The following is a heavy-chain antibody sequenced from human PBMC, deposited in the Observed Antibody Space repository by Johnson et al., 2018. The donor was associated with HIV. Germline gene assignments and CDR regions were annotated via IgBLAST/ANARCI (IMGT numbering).Heavy chain of an antibody. CDR2: IKSKTDGGTT. CDR3: ARVLWGVGAFDI. V-gene: IGHV3-15*05. D-gene: IGHD2-21*01. Sequence: MLLVESGGGLVKPGGSLRLSCAASGFTFTNAWMRWVRQAPGKGLEWVGHIKSKTDGGTTYYAAPVQGTFTISRDNAKNSLDLQMNSLRAEDTALYSCARVLWGVGAFDIWGQGTMVTVSS. CDR1: GFTFTNAW. J-gene: IGHJ3*02.